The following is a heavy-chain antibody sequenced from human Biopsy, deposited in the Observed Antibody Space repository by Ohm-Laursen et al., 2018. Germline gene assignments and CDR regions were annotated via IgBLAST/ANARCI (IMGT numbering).Heavy chain of an antibody. Sequence: SDTLSLTWTVSGDSVTKYYWSWIRQPPGKGLEWIGHIYYSVMTNYNPSLQSRVSISVDTSRNQVSLTLSSVTAADMAVYYCARDSGILNYGNFKYYHYYGMDVWGQGTKVTVSS. D-gene: IGHD4-11*01. CDR1: GDSVTKYY. V-gene: IGHV4-59*02. CDR2: IYYSVMT. J-gene: IGHJ6*02. CDR3: ARDSGILNYGNFKYYHYYGMDV.